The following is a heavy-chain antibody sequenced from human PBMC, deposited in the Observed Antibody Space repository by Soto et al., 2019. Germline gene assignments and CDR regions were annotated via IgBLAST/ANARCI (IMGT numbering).Heavy chain of an antibody. V-gene: IGHV3-30*18. CDR1: GFTFSSYG. Sequence: GGSLRLSCAASGFTFSSYGMHWVRQAPGKGLEWVAVISYDGSNKYYADSVKGRFTISRDNSKNTLYLQMNSLRAEDTAVYYCAKEWYNWNVGPLYYYYYGLDVWGKGTTVNVSS. CDR3: AKEWYNWNVGPLYYYYYGLDV. CDR2: ISYDGSNK. D-gene: IGHD1-1*01. J-gene: IGHJ6*04.